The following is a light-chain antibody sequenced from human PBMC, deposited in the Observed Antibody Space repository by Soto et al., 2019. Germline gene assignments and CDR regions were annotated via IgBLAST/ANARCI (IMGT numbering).Light chain of an antibody. V-gene: IGLV3-21*01. Sequence: SYELTQPPSVSVAPGKTARITCGGNNIGSKSVHWYQQKPGQAPVLVIYYDSDRPSGIPERFSGSNSGNTATLTISRVEAGDEADYYCQSYDTNLSGGSVFGTGTKVTVL. J-gene: IGLJ1*01. CDR1: NIGSKS. CDR3: QSYDTNLSGGSV. CDR2: YDS.